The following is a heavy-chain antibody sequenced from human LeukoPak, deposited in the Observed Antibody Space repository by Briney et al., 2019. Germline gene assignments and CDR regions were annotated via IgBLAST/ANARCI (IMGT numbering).Heavy chain of an antibody. V-gene: IGHV3-30*04. J-gene: IGHJ6*03. CDR3: AREATAGYSSSWYSYYYYYMDV. D-gene: IGHD6-13*01. CDR1: GFTFHSYS. CDR2: LSEDGSRR. Sequence: GGSLRLSCRTSGFTFHSYSYHWVRQAPGKGLEWLAVLSEDGSRRHFAASVEGRFNISRDTVEDTLFLNMNSLRVDDTAVYYCAREATAGYSSSWYSYYYYYMDVWGKGTTVTVSS.